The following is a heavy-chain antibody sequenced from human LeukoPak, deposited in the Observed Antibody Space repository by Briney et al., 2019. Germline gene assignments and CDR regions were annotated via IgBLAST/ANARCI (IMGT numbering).Heavy chain of an antibody. CDR3: ARAPTEGLRLGELLGGYFDY. CDR2: IIPIFGTA. V-gene: IGHV1-69*13. J-gene: IGHJ4*02. D-gene: IGHD3-16*01. CDR1: GGTFSSYA. Sequence: ASVKVSRKASGGTFSSYAISWVRQAPGQGLEWMGGIIPIFGTANYAQKFQGRVTITADESTSTAYMELSSLRSEDTAVYYCARAPTEGLRLGELLGGYFDYWGQGTLVTVSS.